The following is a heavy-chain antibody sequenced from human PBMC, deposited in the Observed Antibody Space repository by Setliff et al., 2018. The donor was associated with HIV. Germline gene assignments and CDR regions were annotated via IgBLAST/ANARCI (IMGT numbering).Heavy chain of an antibody. D-gene: IGHD3-9*01. CDR3: TTELRYFDWLSGDYFDY. Sequence: PGGSLRLSCTASGFTFGDYAMSWVRQAPGKGLEWVGFIRSKLDGETKDYAAPVKGRFTISRDESKSTLYLQMNSLKTEDTAVYYCTTELRYFDWLSGDYFDYWGQGTLVTVSS. J-gene: IGHJ4*02. CDR1: GFTFGDYA. V-gene: IGHV3-49*04. CDR2: IRSKLDGETK.